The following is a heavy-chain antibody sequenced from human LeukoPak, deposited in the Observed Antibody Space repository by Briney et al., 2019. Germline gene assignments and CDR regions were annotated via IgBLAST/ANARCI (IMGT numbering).Heavy chain of an antibody. Sequence: PSETLSLTCTVSGGSISSYYWSWIRQPPGKGLEWIGYIYYSGSTNYNPSLKSRVTISVDTSKNQFSLKPSSVTAADTAVYYCAREGLTGYSSGWYNWFDPWGQGTLVTVSS. CDR2: IYYSGST. D-gene: IGHD6-19*01. CDR3: AREGLTGYSSGWYNWFDP. V-gene: IGHV4-59*01. J-gene: IGHJ5*02. CDR1: GGSISSYY.